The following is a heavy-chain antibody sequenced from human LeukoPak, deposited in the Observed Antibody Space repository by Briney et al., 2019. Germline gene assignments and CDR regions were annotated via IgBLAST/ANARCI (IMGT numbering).Heavy chain of an antibody. CDR1: GYSFTKYG. CDR3: AREGTGETASDY. Sequence: ASVKVSCKASGYSFTKYGISWVRQAPGQGLEWMGWITCYNGNTNYAQKFQGRLTMTIDTSTTTAYMELRSLRSDDTAVYYCAREGTGETASDYWGQGTLVTVSS. J-gene: IGHJ4*02. V-gene: IGHV1-18*01. D-gene: IGHD1-1*01. CDR2: ITCYNGNT.